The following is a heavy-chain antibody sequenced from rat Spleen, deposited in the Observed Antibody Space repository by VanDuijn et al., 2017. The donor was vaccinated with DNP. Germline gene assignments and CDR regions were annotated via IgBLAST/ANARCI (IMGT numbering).Heavy chain of an antibody. D-gene: IGHD1-10*01. CDR2: ISPSGGST. CDR1: GFTFNYYW. V-gene: IGHV5-27*01. Sequence: EVQLVESGGGLVQPGRSLKLSCAASGFTFNYYWMAWIRQAPTKGLEWVASISPSGGSTYYRDSVKGRFTISRDNAKSTLYLQMDSLRSEDTATYYCATRTTQGFFDYWGQGVMVTVSS. CDR3: ATRTTQGFFDY. J-gene: IGHJ2*01.